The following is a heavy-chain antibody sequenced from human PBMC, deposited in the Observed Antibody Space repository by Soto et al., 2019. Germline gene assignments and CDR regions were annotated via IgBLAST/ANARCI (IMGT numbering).Heavy chain of an antibody. Sequence: EVQLVESGGGLVQPGRSLRLSCAASGFTFDDYAMHWVRQAPGKGLEWVSGISWNSGSIGYADSVKGRFTISRDNAKNSLYLQMNSLRAEDTALYYCAKDITGRGGYYPLYYYYYYGMDVWGQGTTVTVSS. V-gene: IGHV3-9*01. J-gene: IGHJ6*02. CDR3: AKDITGRGGYYPLYYYYYYGMDV. D-gene: IGHD3-10*01. CDR1: GFTFDDYA. CDR2: ISWNSGSI.